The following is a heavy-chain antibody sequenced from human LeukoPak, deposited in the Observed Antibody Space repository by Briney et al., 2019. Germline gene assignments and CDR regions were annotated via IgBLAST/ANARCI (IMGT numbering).Heavy chain of an antibody. CDR3: TTAHYSGYDFDY. D-gene: IGHD5-12*01. Sequence: GGSLRLSCAASGFTFSNAWMSWVRQAPGKGLEWVGRIKSKTDGGTTDYAAPVKGRSTISRDDSKNTLYLQMNSLKTEDTAVYYCTTAHYSGYDFDYWGKGTLVTVSS. V-gene: IGHV3-15*01. CDR1: GFTFSNAW. J-gene: IGHJ4*02. CDR2: IKSKTDGGTT.